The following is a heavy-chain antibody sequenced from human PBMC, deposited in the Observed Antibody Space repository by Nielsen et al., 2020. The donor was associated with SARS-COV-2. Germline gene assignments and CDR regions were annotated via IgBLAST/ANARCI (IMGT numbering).Heavy chain of an antibody. CDR2: ISTRTGNP. CDR1: GYSFSSIS. Sequence: ASVKVSCKASGYSFSSISINWVRQAPGQGLEWMGWISTRTGNPTYAQGFTGRFVLSLDTSVSTAYLEITSLGGEDTAVYYCATEPAVAGQGRLDYWGQGSLVTVST. CDR3: ATEPAVAGQGRLDY. J-gene: IGHJ4*02. D-gene: IGHD6-19*01. V-gene: IGHV7-4-1*02.